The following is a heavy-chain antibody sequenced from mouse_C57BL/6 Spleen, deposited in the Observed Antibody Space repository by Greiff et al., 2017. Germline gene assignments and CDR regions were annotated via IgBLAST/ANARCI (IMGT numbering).Heavy chain of an antibody. J-gene: IGHJ2*01. Sequence: VQVVESGAELARPGASVKLSCKASGYTFTSYGISWVKQRTGQGLEWIGEIYPRSGNTYYNEKFKGKATLTADKSSSTAYMELSSLTSEDSAVYFCAVPQTAQASDYFDYWGQGTTLTFSS. CDR2: IYPRSGNT. CDR1: GYTFTSYG. CDR3: AVPQTAQASDYFDY. D-gene: IGHD3-2*02. V-gene: IGHV1-81*01.